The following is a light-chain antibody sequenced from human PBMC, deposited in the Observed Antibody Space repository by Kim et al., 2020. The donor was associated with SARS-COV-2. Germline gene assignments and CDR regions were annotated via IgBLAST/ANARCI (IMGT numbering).Light chain of an antibody. V-gene: IGKV3-20*01. Sequence: WSPGERATVSCRASQSVSSSYLAWYQQKPGQAPRLLIYGASSRATGIPDRFSGSGSGTDFTLTISRLEPEDFAVYYCQQYGSSPYTFGQGTKLEI. CDR2: GAS. CDR3: QQYGSSPYT. J-gene: IGKJ2*01. CDR1: QSVSSSY.